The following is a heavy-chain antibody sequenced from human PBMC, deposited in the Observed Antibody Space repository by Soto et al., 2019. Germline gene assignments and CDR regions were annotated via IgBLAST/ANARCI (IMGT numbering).Heavy chain of an antibody. CDR1: GGSMSSYY. V-gene: IGHV4-59*01. Sequence: SETLSLTCTVSGGSMSSYYWSWIRQPPGKGLVWIGYIYYSGSTNYNPSLKSRVTMSVDTPKNQFSLKLSSVTAADTAVYYCARRGYGPGCRPYYGMDVCGTAITVTVSS. D-gene: IGHD3-10*01. CDR2: IYYSGST. J-gene: IGHJ6*04. CDR3: ARRGYGPGCRPYYGMDV.